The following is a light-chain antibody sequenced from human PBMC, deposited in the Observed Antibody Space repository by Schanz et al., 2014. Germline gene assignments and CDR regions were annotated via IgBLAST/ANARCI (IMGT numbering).Light chain of an antibody. J-gene: IGLJ3*02. Sequence: QSALTQPASVSASPGQSITISCTGTATDIGGTYLVSWYQQNPGEAPKLLILGDNHRPSGVSNRFSGSKSGNTASLTISELQAEDEADYYCSAYTSSNTWVFGGGTKLTVL. V-gene: IGLV2-14*02. CDR2: GDN. CDR1: ATDIGGTYL. CDR3: SAYTSSNTWV.